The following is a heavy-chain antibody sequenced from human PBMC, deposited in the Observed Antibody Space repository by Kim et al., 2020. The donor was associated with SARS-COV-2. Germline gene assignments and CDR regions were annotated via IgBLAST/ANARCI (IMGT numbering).Heavy chain of an antibody. J-gene: IGHJ5*02. V-gene: IGHV1-69*04. CDR1: GGTFSSYA. CDR2: IIPILGIA. CDR3: AREGIAVHNWFDP. Sequence: SVKVSCKASGGTFSSYAISWVRQAPGQGLEWMGRIIPILGIANYAQKFQGRVTITADKSTSTAYMELSSLRSEDTAVYYCAREGIAVHNWFDPWGQGTLVTVSS. D-gene: IGHD6-19*01.